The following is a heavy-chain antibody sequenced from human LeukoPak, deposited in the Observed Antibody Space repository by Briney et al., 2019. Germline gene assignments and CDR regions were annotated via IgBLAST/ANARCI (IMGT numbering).Heavy chain of an antibody. CDR3: AKDLTYYYDSTGYYFDY. Sequence: PGGSLRLSCAASGFTFSSYAISWVRQAPGKGLELVSGISGSGGTTYYADSVKGRFTISRDNSKNTLYLQLNSLRAEDTAIYYCAKDLTYYYDSTGYYFDYWGQGTLVTVSS. CDR2: ISGSGGTT. V-gene: IGHV3-23*01. D-gene: IGHD3-22*01. J-gene: IGHJ4*02. CDR1: GFTFSSYA.